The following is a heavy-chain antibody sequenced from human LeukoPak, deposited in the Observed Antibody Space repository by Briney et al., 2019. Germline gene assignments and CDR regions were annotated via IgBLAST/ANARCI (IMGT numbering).Heavy chain of an antibody. CDR1: GYSFSNYW. D-gene: IGHD2-21*02. CDR2: IYPGDSDA. CDR3: ARRSYCGGDCYSDY. V-gene: IGHV5-51*01. J-gene: IGHJ4*02. Sequence: GESLKISCKGSGYSFSNYWIGWVRPMAGKGLEWMGIIYPGDSDARYSPSFQGQVTISADKSISTAYLQWSSLKASDTAMYYCARRSYCGGDCYSDYWGQGTLVTVSS.